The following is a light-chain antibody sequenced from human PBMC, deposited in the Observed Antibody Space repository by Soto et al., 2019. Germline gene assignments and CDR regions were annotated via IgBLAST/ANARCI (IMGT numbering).Light chain of an antibody. J-gene: IGLJ1*01. V-gene: IGLV2-14*01. CDR3: IPYTTSVTYL. Sequence: QSVLTQPASVSGSPGQSITISCTGTSSDVGGYNYVSWYQQHPGKAPKLMISGVSNRPSGVSNRFSGSKSGNTASLTISGLQTEDEADYYCIPYTTSVTYLFGSGPNATGL. CDR2: GVS. CDR1: SSDVGGYNY.